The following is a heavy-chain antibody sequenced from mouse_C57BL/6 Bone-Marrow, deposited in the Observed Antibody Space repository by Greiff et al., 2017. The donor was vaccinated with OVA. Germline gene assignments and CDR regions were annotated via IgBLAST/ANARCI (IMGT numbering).Heavy chain of an antibody. Sequence: QVQLQQPGAELVKPGASVKLSCKASGYTFTSYWMQWVKQRPGQGLEWIGEIDPSDSNTNYNQKFKGKATLTVDTSSSTAYMQLSSLTSEDSAVYYGARDGTAQATYYAMDYWGQGTSVTVSS. CDR1: GYTFTSYW. CDR3: ARDGTAQATYYAMDY. J-gene: IGHJ4*01. V-gene: IGHV1-50*01. D-gene: IGHD3-2*02. CDR2: IDPSDSNT.